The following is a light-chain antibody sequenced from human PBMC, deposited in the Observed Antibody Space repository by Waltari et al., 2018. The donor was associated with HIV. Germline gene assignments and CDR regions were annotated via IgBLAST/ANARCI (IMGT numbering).Light chain of an antibody. J-gene: IGLJ2*01. CDR1: TTDLGAYDY. V-gene: IGLV2-8*01. CDR2: EVT. CDR3: SSYGDSLRVL. Sequence: QSALPHPPSSSGSLGQSVTISCTAPTTDLGAYDYVPWFQHHPHSAPKLLLYEVTRRPSTVSDRFSGSRSGYTAFLTVAGLQPDDEATYFCSSYGDSLRVLFGGGTNVTVL.